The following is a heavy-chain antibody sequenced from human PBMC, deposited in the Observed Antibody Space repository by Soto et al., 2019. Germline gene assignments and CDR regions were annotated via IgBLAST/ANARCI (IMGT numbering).Heavy chain of an antibody. J-gene: IGHJ6*02. CDR1: GFTFSTYG. CDR3: AKDEVRTPSLYAMDV. CDR2: ISYDGGNR. D-gene: IGHD3-10*01. V-gene: IGHV3-30*18. Sequence: GSLRLSWAASGFTFSTYGMHWVRQAPGKGLEWVALISYDGGNRNSADSVKGRFTISRDNSKNTLYLQMNSLRVEDTAVYYCAKDEVRTPSLYAMDVWGQGTTVTVSS.